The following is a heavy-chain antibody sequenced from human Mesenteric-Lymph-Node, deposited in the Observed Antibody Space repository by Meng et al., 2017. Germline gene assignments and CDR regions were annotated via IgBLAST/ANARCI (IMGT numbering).Heavy chain of an antibody. V-gene: IGHV1-18*01. D-gene: IGHD2-15*01. CDR1: GYTFSTND. Sequence: ASVKVSCKASGYTFSTNDISWVRQAPGQGLEWMGWIRPYNGNTNYAQKFKGRVSMTTDTSTTTAYMELRSLRSDDTAVYYCARAVAGYCSGGSCYGDAFDIWGQGTMVTVSS. J-gene: IGHJ3*02. CDR3: ARAVAGYCSGGSCYGDAFDI. CDR2: IRPYNGNT.